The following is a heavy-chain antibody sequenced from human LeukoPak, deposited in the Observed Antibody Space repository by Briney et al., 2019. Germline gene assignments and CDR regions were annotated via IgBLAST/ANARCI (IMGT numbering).Heavy chain of an antibody. V-gene: IGHV3-64*01. Sequence: GGSLRLSCSASGFIFSSYAMHWVRQAPGRGLEYVAAITSSGSSTFHANSVKGRFTISRDNSKNTLYLQMGSLRPEDMAVYFCTRGPGYDYVWGTYRADYWGQGTLVTVSS. CDR3: TRGPGYDYVWGTYRADY. CDR1: GFIFSSYA. D-gene: IGHD3-16*02. J-gene: IGHJ4*02. CDR2: ITSSGSST.